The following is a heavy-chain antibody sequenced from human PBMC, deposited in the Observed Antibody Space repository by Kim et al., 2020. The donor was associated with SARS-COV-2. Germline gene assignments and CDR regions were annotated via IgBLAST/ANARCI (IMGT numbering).Heavy chain of an antibody. Sequence: GGSLRLSCAASGFTFSSYGMHWVRQAPGKGLEWVAVIWYDGSNKYYADSVKGRFTISRDNSKNTLYLQMNSLRAEDTAVYYCARDYGYSVFTTTMYYYYYGMDVWGQGTTVTVSS. CDR2: IWYDGSNK. J-gene: IGHJ6*02. V-gene: IGHV3-33*01. D-gene: IGHD5-12*01. CDR1: GFTFSSYG. CDR3: ARDYGYSVFTTTMYYYYYGMDV.